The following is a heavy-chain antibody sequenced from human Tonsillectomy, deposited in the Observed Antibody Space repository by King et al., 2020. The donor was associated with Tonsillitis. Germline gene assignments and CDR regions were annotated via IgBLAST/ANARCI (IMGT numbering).Heavy chain of an antibody. CDR1: GGSISSYY. CDR2: IYYSGNT. D-gene: IGHD6-13*01. CDR3: ARAYSNRYYYFDH. Sequence: QLQESGPGLVKPSETLSLTCTVSGGSISSYYWSWIRQPPGKGLEWIGDIYYSGNTNYNPALKSRVNISVDTSNNQISLNLNSVTAADTAVYYCARAYSNRYYYFDHWGQGTLVTVSS. J-gene: IGHJ4*02. V-gene: IGHV4-59*01.